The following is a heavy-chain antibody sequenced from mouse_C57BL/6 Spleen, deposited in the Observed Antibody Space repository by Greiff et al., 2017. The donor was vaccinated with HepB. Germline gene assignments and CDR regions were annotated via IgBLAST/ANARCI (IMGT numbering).Heavy chain of an antibody. CDR3: ARQDGYYAMDD. D-gene: IGHD2-3*01. CDR1: GFTFTDYY. Sequence: EVQVVESGGGLVQPGGSLSLSCAASGFTFTDYYMSWVRQPPGKALEWLGFIRNKANGYTTEYSASVKGRFTISRDNSQSILYLQMNALRAEDSATYYCARQDGYYAMDDWGQGTSVTVSS. V-gene: IGHV7-3*01. CDR2: IRNKANGYTT. J-gene: IGHJ4*01.